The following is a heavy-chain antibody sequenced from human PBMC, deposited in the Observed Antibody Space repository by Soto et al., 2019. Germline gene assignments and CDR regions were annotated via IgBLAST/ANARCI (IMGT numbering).Heavy chain of an antibody. J-gene: IGHJ3*02. D-gene: IGHD6-13*01. V-gene: IGHV1-69*01. Sequence: AVKRALQGSVGILSSYTLSCWLHAPGQGLEWMGGIIPIFGTSNYAQEFQGRVTVTADEFTRTAYMELSSLRSEDTAVYYCESPGGAAATDGFDIWGQGTMVTVSS. CDR3: ESPGGAAATDGFDI. CDR1: VGILSSYT. CDR2: IIPIFGTS.